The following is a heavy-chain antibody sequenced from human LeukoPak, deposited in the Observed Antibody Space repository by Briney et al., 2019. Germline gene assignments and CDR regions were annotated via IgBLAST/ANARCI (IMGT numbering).Heavy chain of an antibody. Sequence: AGGSLRLSCAASRFMFTTYWMSWVRQAPGKGLEWVANINYDGSEKYYVDSVKGRFTISRDNAKNTLYLQMNSLRAEDTAVYYCVREYSSSSGRAFDMWGQGTMVTVSP. CDR3: VREYSSSSGRAFDM. CDR2: INYDGSEK. CDR1: RFMFTTYW. J-gene: IGHJ3*02. V-gene: IGHV3-7*01. D-gene: IGHD6-6*01.